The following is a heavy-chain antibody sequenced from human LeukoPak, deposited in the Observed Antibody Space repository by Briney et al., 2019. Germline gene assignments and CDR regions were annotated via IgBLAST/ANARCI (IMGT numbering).Heavy chain of an antibody. CDR2: ISYDGSNK. V-gene: IGHV3-30*18. CDR3: AKRGRKGYSYGSDAFDI. CDR1: GFTFSSYG. J-gene: IGHJ3*02. Sequence: GRSLRLSCAASGFTFSSYGMHWVRQAPGKGLEWVAVISYDGSNKYYADSVKGRFTISRDKSKNTLYLQMNSLRAEDTAVYYCAKRGRKGYSYGSDAFDIWGQGTMVTVSS. D-gene: IGHD5-18*01.